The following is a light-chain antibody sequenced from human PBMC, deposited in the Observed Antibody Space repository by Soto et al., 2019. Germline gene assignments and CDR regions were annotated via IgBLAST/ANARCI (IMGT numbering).Light chain of an antibody. V-gene: IGLV2-14*01. Sequence: QSVLTQPASVSGSPGQSITISCTGTSSDVGGYDYVSWYQQHPGKAPKLMIYDVSNRPLGVSTRFSCSKSGNTASLTISGLQDEDETDYYCSSYTLSTNWWVFGSGAKVTV. CDR3: SSYTLSTNWWV. CDR2: DVS. CDR1: SSDVGGYDY. J-gene: IGLJ1*01.